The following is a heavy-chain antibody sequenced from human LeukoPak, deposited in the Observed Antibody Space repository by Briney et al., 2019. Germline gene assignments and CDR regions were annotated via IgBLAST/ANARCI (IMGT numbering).Heavy chain of an antibody. J-gene: IGHJ4*02. D-gene: IGHD2-21*02. Sequence: SETLSLTCTVSGGSISSGGYYWSWIRQPPGKGLEWIGYIYSSGSTNYNPSLKSRVTISVDTSKNQFSLKLSSVTAADTAVYYCARFAYCGGHCWYYFDYWGQGSLVTVSS. CDR2: IYSSGST. CDR3: ARFAYCGGHCWYYFDY. V-gene: IGHV4-61*08. CDR1: GGSISSGGYY.